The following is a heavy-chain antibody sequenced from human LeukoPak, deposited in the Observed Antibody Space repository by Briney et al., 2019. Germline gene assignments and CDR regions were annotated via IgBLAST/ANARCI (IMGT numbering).Heavy chain of an antibody. CDR3: TSLQDIKEMATEAFDI. V-gene: IGHV3-23*01. CDR2: ISGSGGST. J-gene: IGHJ3*02. CDR1: GFTFSSYG. Sequence: GGSLRLSCAASGFTFSSYGMSWVRQAPGKGLEWVSGISGSGGSTYYADSVKGRFTISRDNSKNTAYLQMNSLKTEDTAVYYCTSLQDIKEMATEAFDIWGQGTMVTVSS. D-gene: IGHD5-24*01.